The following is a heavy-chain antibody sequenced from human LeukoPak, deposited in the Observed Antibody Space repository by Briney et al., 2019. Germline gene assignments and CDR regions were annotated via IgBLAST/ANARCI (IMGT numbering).Heavy chain of an antibody. CDR1: GGSISSSSYY. CDR2: IYYSGST. CDR3: ARQYSSGWHGAYY. J-gene: IGHJ4*02. Sequence: TSETLSLTCTVSGGSISSSSYYRGWIRQPPGKGLEWIGSIYYSGSTYYNPSLKSRVTISVDTSKNQFSLKLSSVTAADTAVYYCARQYSSGWHGAYYWGQGTLVTVSS. V-gene: IGHV4-39*01. D-gene: IGHD6-19*01.